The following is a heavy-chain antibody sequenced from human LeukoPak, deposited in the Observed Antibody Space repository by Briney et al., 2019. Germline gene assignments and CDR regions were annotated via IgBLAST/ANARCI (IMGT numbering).Heavy chain of an antibody. J-gene: IGHJ5*02. CDR1: GGSISSGDYY. V-gene: IGHV4-30-4*01. CDR3: AKGGLATYNWFGP. Sequence: PSETLSLTCTVSGGSISSGDYYWSWLRQPPGMGLEWIGDISYSGSTYYNPSLRSRLSISVDRSNNQFSLRLTSVTAADTAVYYCAKGGLATYNWFGPWGQGTLVIVSS. CDR2: ISYSGST. D-gene: IGHD3/OR15-3a*01.